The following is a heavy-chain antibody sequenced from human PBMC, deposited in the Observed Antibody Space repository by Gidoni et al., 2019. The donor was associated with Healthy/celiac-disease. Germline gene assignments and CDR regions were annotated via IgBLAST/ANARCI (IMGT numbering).Heavy chain of an antibody. D-gene: IGHD5-12*01. CDR1: GGSFSGYY. V-gene: IGHV4-34*01. Sequence: QVQLQQWGAGLLKPSETLSLTCAVYGGSFSGYYWSWIRQPPGKGLEWIGEINHSGSTNYNPSLKSRVTISVDTSKNQFSLKLSSVTAADTAVYYCARVGVEMATIDYWGQGTLVTVSS. CDR2: INHSGST. CDR3: ARVGVEMATIDY. J-gene: IGHJ4*02.